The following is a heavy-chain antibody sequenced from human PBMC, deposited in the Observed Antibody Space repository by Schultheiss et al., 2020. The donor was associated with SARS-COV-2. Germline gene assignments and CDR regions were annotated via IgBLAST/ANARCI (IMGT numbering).Heavy chain of an antibody. CDR1: GFTFSDYY. J-gene: IGHJ4*02. D-gene: IGHD2-8*01. V-gene: IGHV3-11*03. Sequence: GESLKISCAASGFTFSDYYMSWIRQAPGKGLEWVSYISSSSSYTNYADSVKGRFTISRDNAKNSLYLQMNSLRAEDTAVYYCASSGAGVYGWDREYYFDYWGQGTLVTVAS. CDR3: ASSGAGVYGWDREYYFDY. CDR2: ISSSSSYT.